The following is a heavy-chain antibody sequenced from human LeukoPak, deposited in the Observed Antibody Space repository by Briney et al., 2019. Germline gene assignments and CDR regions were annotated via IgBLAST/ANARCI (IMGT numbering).Heavy chain of an antibody. Sequence: SETLSLTCTVSGXSISSSSYYWGWIRQPPGKGLELIGNIRYPGSTYYNPSLQSRVTISVDTSKNQFSLKLSSVTAADTAVYYCLRSHGAHWGQGTLVTVSS. CDR1: GXSISSSSYY. CDR3: LRSHGAH. D-gene: IGHD3-10*01. J-gene: IGHJ4*02. CDR2: IRYPGST. V-gene: IGHV4-39*01.